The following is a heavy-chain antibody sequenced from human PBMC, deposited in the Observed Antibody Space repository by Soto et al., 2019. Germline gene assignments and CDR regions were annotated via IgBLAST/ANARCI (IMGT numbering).Heavy chain of an antibody. CDR1: GGTFSSYA. D-gene: IGHD2-15*01. CDR3: ARDCSGGSCLYYYYYGMDV. CDR2: IIPIFGTA. Sequence: QVQLVQSGAEVKKPGSSVKVSCKASGGTFSSYAISWVRQAPGQGLEWMGGIIPIFGTANYAQKFQGRVTINADESASTAYIELSSLRPEDTAVYYCARDCSGGSCLYYYYYGMDVWGQGTTVTVSS. V-gene: IGHV1-69*01. J-gene: IGHJ6*02.